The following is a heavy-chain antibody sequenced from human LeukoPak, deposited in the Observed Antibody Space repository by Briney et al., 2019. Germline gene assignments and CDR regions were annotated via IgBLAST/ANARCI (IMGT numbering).Heavy chain of an antibody. V-gene: IGHV1-2*04. Sequence: ASVKVSCKASGYTFTSYGISWVRQAPGQGLEWMGWINPNSGGTNYAQKFQGWVTMTRDTSISTAYMELSRLRSDDTAVYYCARDSCSGGSCYYYGMDVWGQGTTVTVSS. J-gene: IGHJ6*02. CDR1: GYTFTSYG. D-gene: IGHD2-15*01. CDR3: ARDSCSGGSCYYYGMDV. CDR2: INPNSGGT.